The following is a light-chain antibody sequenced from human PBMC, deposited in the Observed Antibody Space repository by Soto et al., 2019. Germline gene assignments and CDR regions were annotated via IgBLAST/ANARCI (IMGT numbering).Light chain of an antibody. V-gene: IGKV3-15*01. CDR3: QQHDNWPRT. CDR2: GAS. J-gene: IGKJ1*01. CDR1: QSVYNN. Sequence: EIVKTQSPATLSVSPGERATLSCRASQSVYNNLAWYQQKPGQSPRLLIHGASTRATGIPARFSGSGSGTEFTLTISSLQSEDFALYYCQQHDNWPRTFGQGTKVEIK.